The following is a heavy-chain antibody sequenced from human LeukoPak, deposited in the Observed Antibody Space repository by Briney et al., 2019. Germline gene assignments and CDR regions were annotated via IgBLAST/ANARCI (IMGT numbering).Heavy chain of an antibody. J-gene: IGHJ3*02. CDR2: IYYSGST. V-gene: IGHV4-59*01. CDR3: ARYSSSWWGAFDI. Sequence: SETLSLTCTVPGGSISSYYWSWIRQPPGKGLEWIGYIYYSGSTNYNPSLKSRVAISVDTSKNQFSLKLSSVTAADTAVYYCARYSSSWWGAFDIWGQGTMVTVSS. D-gene: IGHD6-13*01. CDR1: GGSISSYY.